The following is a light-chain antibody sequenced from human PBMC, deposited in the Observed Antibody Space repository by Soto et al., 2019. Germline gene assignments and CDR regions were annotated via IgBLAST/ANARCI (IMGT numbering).Light chain of an antibody. CDR3: QQLDSYLP. Sequence: IQLTQSPSSLSASVGDRVTITCRTSQGIDTYLAWYQQKPGRAPKLLINAASILQNGVPSRFSGSGSGTDFTRTISSLQPEDIATYYCQQLDSYLPFGQGTRLEIK. V-gene: IGKV1-9*01. CDR1: QGIDTY. CDR2: AAS. J-gene: IGKJ5*01.